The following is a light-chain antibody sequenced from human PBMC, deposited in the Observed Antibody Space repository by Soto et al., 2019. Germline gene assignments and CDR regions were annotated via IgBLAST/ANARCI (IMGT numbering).Light chain of an antibody. CDR1: QSVSSSY. CDR3: QQYGSSPPT. CDR2: GAS. J-gene: IGKJ1*01. V-gene: IGKV3-20*01. Sequence: EIGWKKAVCGLCVALGDGGTITCRASQSVSSSYLAWYQQKPGQAPRLLIYGASSRATGIPDRFSGSGSGTDFTLTISRLEPEDFAVYYCQQYGSSPPTFAQGTKVDIK.